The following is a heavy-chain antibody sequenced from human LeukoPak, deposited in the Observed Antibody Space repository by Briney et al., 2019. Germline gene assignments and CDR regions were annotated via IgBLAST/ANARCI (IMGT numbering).Heavy chain of an antibody. CDR3: ARHMTTVVTSLDY. D-gene: IGHD4-23*01. Sequence: ASVKVSCKASGYDFSSYGISWVRQAPGQGLQWMGWISVYNGKTKYGPLQGRVTMTTDTSTATAYMELRGLSSDDTAMYYCARHMTTVVTSLDYWGQGTLVTVSS. J-gene: IGHJ4*02. CDR1: GYDFSSYG. CDR2: ISVYNGKT. V-gene: IGHV1-18*01.